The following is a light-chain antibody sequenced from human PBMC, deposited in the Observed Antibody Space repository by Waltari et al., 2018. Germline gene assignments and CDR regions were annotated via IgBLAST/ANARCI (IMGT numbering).Light chain of an antibody. Sequence: NVLTQSPGTLSLSPGERATLSCRTSQSVTDNYLAWYQQQPGQAPRLLIYGVSSRATGIPDSFSGSGSGTDFTLTIGRLEPEDSAVYFCHLYGSARTFGGGTRVEIK. CDR1: QSVTDNY. V-gene: IGKV3-20*01. CDR2: GVS. CDR3: HLYGSART. J-gene: IGKJ4*01.